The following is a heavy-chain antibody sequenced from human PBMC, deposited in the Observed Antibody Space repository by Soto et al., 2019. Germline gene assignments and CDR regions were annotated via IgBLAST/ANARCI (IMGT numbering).Heavy chain of an antibody. CDR1: GFSLSTSGVG. D-gene: IGHD4-17*01. V-gene: IGHV2-5*02. CDR2: IYWDDDK. J-gene: IGHJ2*01. Sequence: QITLKESGPPLVKPTQTLTLTCTFSGFSLSTSGVGVGWIRQPPGKALEWLALIYWDDDKRYSPSLKSRLTITKDTSKHQVVLTMTHMDPVATATYYCAHAAYGDYEGYFDLWGRGTLVTVSS. CDR3: AHAAYGDYEGYFDL.